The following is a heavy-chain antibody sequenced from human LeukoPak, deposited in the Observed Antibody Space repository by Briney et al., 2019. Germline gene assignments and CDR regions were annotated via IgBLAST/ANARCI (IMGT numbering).Heavy chain of an antibody. CDR1: GGSISSYY. V-gene: IGHV4-59*01. CDR3: ARDLAVYDSSGYFEDDAFDI. J-gene: IGHJ3*02. CDR2: IYYSGST. Sequence: SETLSLTCTVSGGSISSYYWSWIRQPPGKGLEWIGYIYYSGSTNYNPSLKSRVTISVDASKNQFSLKLSSVTAADTAVYYCARDLAVYDSSGYFEDDAFDIWGQGTIVTVSS. D-gene: IGHD3-22*01.